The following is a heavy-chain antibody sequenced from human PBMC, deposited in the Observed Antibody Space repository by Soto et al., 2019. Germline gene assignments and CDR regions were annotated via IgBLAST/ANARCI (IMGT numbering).Heavy chain of an antibody. V-gene: IGHV1-69*13. D-gene: IGHD5-12*01. Sequence: ASVKVSCKASGGTFSSYAISWLRQAPGQGLEWMGGIIPIFGTANYAQKFQGRVTITADESTSTAYMELSSLRSEDTAVYYCARSPTVATPEDWFDPWGQGTLVTVS. J-gene: IGHJ5*02. CDR1: GGTFSSYA. CDR3: ARSPTVATPEDWFDP. CDR2: IIPIFGTA.